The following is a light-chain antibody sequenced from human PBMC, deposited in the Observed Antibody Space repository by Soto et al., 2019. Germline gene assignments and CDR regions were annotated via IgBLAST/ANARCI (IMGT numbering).Light chain of an antibody. J-gene: IGLJ1*01. Sequence: QSALTQPASVSGSPGQSITISCTGTSSDVGGYNYVSWYQQHPGKAPKLMIYEVSNRPSGVSNRFSGSKSGNTASLTIPGLQAEDEADYYCSSYTSSSTRGVFGTGTKVTVL. CDR3: SSYTSSSTRGV. CDR2: EVS. V-gene: IGLV2-14*01. CDR1: SSDVGGYNY.